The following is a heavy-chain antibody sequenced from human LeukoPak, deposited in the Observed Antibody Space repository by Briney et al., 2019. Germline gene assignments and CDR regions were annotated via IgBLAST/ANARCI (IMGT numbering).Heavy chain of an antibody. Sequence: GGSLRLSCAASGFTFSSYAMHWVRQAPGKGLEWVAVISYDGSNKYYADSVKGRFTISRDNSKKTLYLRMNSLRAEDTAVYYCARDGGWYYFDYWGQGTLVTVSS. CDR1: GFTFSSYA. CDR2: ISYDGSNK. D-gene: IGHD6-19*01. J-gene: IGHJ4*02. CDR3: ARDGGWYYFDY. V-gene: IGHV3-30*04.